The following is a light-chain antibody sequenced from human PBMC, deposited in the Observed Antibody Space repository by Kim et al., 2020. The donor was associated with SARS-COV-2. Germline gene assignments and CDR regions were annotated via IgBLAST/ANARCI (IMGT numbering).Light chain of an antibody. CDR3: QTWDSGTAVV. Sequence: VAPGQTAIISCSGDGLEDNYAFWYQKKPGHSPVLVIYQDIKRTSGIPERFSGSNSGNTATLTISGTQAMDEAEYYCQTWDSGTAVVFGGGTQLTVL. CDR1: GLEDNY. J-gene: IGLJ7*01. V-gene: IGLV3-1*01. CDR2: QDI.